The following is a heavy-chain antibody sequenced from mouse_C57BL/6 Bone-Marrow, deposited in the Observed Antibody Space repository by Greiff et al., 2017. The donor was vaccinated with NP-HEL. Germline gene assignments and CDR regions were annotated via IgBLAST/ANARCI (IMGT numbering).Heavy chain of an antibody. Sequence: EVQRVESGGGLVKPGRSLKLSCAASGFTFSDYGMHWVRQAPEKGLEWVAYISSGSSTIYYADTVKGRFTISRDNAKNTLFLQMTSLRSEDTAMYYCARDAILGNSDYWGQGTTLTVSS. CDR2: ISSGSSTI. V-gene: IGHV5-17*01. CDR3: ARDAILGNSDY. CDR1: GFTFSDYG. J-gene: IGHJ2*01.